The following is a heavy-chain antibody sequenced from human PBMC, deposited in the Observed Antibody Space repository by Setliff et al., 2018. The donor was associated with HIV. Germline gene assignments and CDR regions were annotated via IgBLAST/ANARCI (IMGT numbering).Heavy chain of an antibody. Sequence: LGGSLRLSCAASGFTFSSYARNWVREAPGKSPEWVSGIRASGSSTDYAASVEGRFTISRDNCKNTLYLQMNSLRVEDTAVYYCAKGFYGNNYYCFYYLDVWGKGTTVTVSS. CDR1: GFTFSSYA. J-gene: IGHJ6*03. D-gene: IGHD3-16*01. CDR2: IRASGSST. CDR3: AKGFYGNNYYCFYYLDV. V-gene: IGHV3-23*01.